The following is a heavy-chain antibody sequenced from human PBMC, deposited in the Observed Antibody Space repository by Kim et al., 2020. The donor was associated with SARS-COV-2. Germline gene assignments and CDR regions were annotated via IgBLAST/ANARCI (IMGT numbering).Heavy chain of an antibody. CDR3: ATIVPFFGDGDY. CDR2: FDPEDGET. CDR1: GYTLTELS. D-gene: IGHD3-10*01. J-gene: IGHJ4*02. Sequence: ASVKVSCKVSGYTLTELSMHWVRQAPGKGLEWMGGFDPEDGETIYAQKFQGRVTMTEDTSTDTAYMELSSLRSEDTAVYYCATIVPFFGDGDYWGQGTLVTVSS. V-gene: IGHV1-24*01.